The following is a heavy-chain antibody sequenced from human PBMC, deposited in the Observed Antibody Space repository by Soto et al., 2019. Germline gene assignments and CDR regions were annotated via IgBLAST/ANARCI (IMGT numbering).Heavy chain of an antibody. V-gene: IGHV1-3*01. Sequence: QVQLVQSGAEVKKPGASVKVSCKASGYTLTSYAMHWVRQAPGQRLEWMGWINAGNGDTKYSQKFQGRVTITRDTFASTAYMEVSSLRSEDTAVYYCAREFLPYYYGSGGGMDVWGQGTTVTVSS. CDR3: AREFLPYYYGSGGGMDV. J-gene: IGHJ6*02. D-gene: IGHD3-10*01. CDR1: GYTLTSYA. CDR2: INAGNGDT.